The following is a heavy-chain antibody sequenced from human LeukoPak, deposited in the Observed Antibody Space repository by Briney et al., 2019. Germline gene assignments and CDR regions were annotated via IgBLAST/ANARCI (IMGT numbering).Heavy chain of an antibody. CDR2: INSDGSDT. CDR3: TRAVAADDFSPGY. D-gene: IGHD3/OR15-3a*01. V-gene: IGHV3-74*01. Sequence: GGSLRLSCTASGFTFSSYWMHWVRHAPGKGLVWVSGINSDGSDTYYADSVKGRFTISRDNAKNSVYLQMNSLRAEDTAVYYCTRAVAADDFSPGYWGQGTLLTVSS. CDR1: GFTFSSYW. J-gene: IGHJ4*02.